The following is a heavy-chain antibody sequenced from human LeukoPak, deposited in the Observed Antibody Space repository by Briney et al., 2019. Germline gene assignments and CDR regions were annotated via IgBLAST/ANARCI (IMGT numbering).Heavy chain of an antibody. Sequence: GGSLRLSCAASGFTLSNSAMHWVRQAAGKGLEWVAFVRYDGSNKYYADSVKGRFTIFRGSSQNTLYLQMNSLRPEDTAVYYCAKDVIGGWGLDYWGQGTLVTVSS. CDR2: VRYDGSNK. CDR3: AKDVIGGWGLDY. V-gene: IGHV3-30*02. J-gene: IGHJ4*02. CDR1: GFTLSNSA. D-gene: IGHD3-16*01.